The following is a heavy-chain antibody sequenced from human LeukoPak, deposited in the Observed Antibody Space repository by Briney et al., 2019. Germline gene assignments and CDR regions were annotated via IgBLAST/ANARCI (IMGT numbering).Heavy chain of an antibody. Sequence: GGSLRLSCAASGFTFSSYGMSWVRQAPGKGLEWVSAMSGDGATTYYADSVKGRFTISSENSKNALYLQMNSLRAEDTAVYYCARDLLGWELHYFDYWGQGTLVTVSS. D-gene: IGHD1-26*01. CDR3: ARDLLGWELHYFDY. CDR2: MSGDGATT. J-gene: IGHJ4*02. V-gene: IGHV3-23*01. CDR1: GFTFSSYG.